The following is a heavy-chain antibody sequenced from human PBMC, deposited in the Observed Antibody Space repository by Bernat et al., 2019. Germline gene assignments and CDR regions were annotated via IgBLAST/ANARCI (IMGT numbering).Heavy chain of an antibody. D-gene: IGHD4-17*01. J-gene: IGHJ4*02. V-gene: IGHV3-21*04. Sequence: EVQLVESGGGLVKPGGSLRLSCAASGFTFSSYSMNWVRQAPGKGLEWVSSISSRSTYIYYADSVKGRFTISRDNSKSTLYLQINSLGAEDTAVYYCAKVDYKGDYRYFDYWGQGTLVTVSS. CDR1: GFTFSSYS. CDR3: AKVDYKGDYRYFDY. CDR2: ISSRSTYI.